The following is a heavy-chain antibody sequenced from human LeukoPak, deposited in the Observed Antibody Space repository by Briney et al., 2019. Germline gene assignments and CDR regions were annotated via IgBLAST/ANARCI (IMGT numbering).Heavy chain of an antibody. CDR1: GASINNYY. D-gene: IGHD3-10*01. J-gene: IGHJ4*02. Sequence: SETLSLTCTVSGASINNYYWSWIRQPAGNGLEWIGRIYITGSNIYNPSFKSRVTMSVDTSKNQFSLKLSSVTAADTAVYYCARDRGVPCPGFDYWGQGTLVTVSS. CDR2: IYITGSN. CDR3: ARDRGVPCPGFDY. V-gene: IGHV4-4*07.